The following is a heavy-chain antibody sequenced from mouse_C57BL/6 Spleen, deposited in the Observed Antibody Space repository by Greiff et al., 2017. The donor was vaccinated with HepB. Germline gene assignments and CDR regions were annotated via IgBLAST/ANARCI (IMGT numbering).Heavy chain of an antibody. Sequence: DVKLVESGGGLVKPGGSLKLSCAASGFTFSDYGMHWVRQAPEKGLEWVAYISSGSSTIYYADTVKGRCTISRDNAKNTLFLQMTSLRSEDTAMYYCAMGLLIMDYWGQGTSVTVSS. V-gene: IGHV5-17*01. CDR2: ISSGSSTI. D-gene: IGHD2-3*01. CDR1: GFTFSDYG. CDR3: AMGLLIMDY. J-gene: IGHJ4*01.